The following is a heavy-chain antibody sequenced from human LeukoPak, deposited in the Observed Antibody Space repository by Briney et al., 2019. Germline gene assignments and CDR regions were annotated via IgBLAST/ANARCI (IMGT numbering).Heavy chain of an antibody. CDR3: AKDRDSSSWYLGSCFGDY. CDR2: ISGGGGST. J-gene: IGHJ4*02. D-gene: IGHD6-13*01. V-gene: IGHV3-23*01. Sequence: PGGSLRLSCAASGFTFSSYAMSWVRQAPGKGLEWVSGISGGGGSTHYADSVKGRFTISRDKSKNTLYLEMNSLRAEDTAVYYCAKDRDSSSWYLGSCFGDYWGQGTLVTVSS. CDR1: GFTFSSYA.